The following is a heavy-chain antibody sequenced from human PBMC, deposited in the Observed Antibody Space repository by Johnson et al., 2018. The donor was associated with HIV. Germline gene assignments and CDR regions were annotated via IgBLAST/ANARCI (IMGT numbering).Heavy chain of an antibody. CDR3: ARPSVITTLTTTPWAFDI. V-gene: IGHV3-30*03. J-gene: IGHJ3*02. CDR1: GFTFSSYG. Sequence: QMLLVESGGGVVQPGRSLRLSCAASGFTFSSYGMHWVRQAPGKGLEWVAVISYDGSNKYYAHSVKGRFTISRDNAKNSLYLQMNSLRAEDTAIYYCARPSVITTLTTTPWAFDIWGQGTMVTVSS. D-gene: IGHD4-17*01. CDR2: ISYDGSNK.